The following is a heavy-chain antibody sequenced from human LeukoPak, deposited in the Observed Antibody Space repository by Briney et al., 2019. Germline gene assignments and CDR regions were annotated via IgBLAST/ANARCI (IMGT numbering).Heavy chain of an antibody. D-gene: IGHD3-3*01. CDR2: INPNSGGT. CDR1: GYTFTGYY. V-gene: IGHV1-2*02. CDR3: ASSNDYSNYEFYAFDI. Sequence: GASVKVSCKASGYTFTGYYMHWVRQAPGQGLEWMGWINPNSGGTNYAQKFQGRVTMTRDTSISTAYMELSRLRSDDTAVYYCASSNDYSNYEFYAFDIRGQGTMVTVSS. J-gene: IGHJ3*02.